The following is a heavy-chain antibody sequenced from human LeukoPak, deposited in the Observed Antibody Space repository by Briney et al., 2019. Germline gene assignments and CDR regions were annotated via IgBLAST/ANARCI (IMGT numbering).Heavy chain of an antibody. CDR2: ISTSGNTI. D-gene: IGHD6-19*01. Sequence: GSLRLSCAASGFTVTNNYMSWVRQAPGKGPEWVSYISTSGNTIYYADSVKGLFTISRDNAKNSLYLQMNSLRAEDTAVYYCARSWLAVAGPEYWGQGTLVTVSS. CDR1: GFTVTNNY. CDR3: ARSWLAVAGPEY. J-gene: IGHJ4*02. V-gene: IGHV3-11*04.